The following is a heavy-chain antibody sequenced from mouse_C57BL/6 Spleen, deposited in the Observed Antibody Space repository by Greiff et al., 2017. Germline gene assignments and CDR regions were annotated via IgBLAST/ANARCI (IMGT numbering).Heavy chain of an antibody. CDR2: IYPGSGST. CDR1: GYTFTSYW. V-gene: IGHV1-55*01. CDR3: ALHFYGSSPPGY. J-gene: IGHJ2*01. Sequence: QVQLQQPGAELVKPGASVKMSCKASGYTFTSYWITWVKQRPGQGLEWIGDIYPGSGSTNYNEKFKGKATLTVDTSSSTAYMQLSSLTSEDSAVYYCALHFYGSSPPGYWGQGTTLTVSS. D-gene: IGHD1-1*01.